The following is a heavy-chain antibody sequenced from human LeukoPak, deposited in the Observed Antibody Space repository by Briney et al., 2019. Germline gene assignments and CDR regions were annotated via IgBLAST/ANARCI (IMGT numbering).Heavy chain of an antibody. D-gene: IGHD3-16*02. J-gene: IGHJ3*02. CDR2: IYPGDFDT. CDR1: GYIFTNYW. Sequence: GESLEISCKGSGYIFTNYWIGWVRQMPGKGLEWMGIIYPGDFDTRYSPSFEGRVTISAEKSISTAYLQWSSLKASDTAIYYCARRVTFGGSIVAAFDIWGQGTMVTVSS. V-gene: IGHV5-51*01. CDR3: ARRVTFGGSIVAAFDI.